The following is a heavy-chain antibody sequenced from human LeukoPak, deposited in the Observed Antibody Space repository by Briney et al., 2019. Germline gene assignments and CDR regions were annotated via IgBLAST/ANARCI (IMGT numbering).Heavy chain of an antibody. J-gene: IGHJ4*02. D-gene: IGHD2-21*02. Sequence: GESLKISCKGSGYSFTTYWIGWVRQMPGKGLEWMGIIYPGDSDTRYSPSFRGQVTISADKSISTAYLQWSSLKASDTAMYYRARLVVVTAIPLYYFDYWGQGTLVTVSS. V-gene: IGHV5-51*01. CDR1: GYSFTTYW. CDR3: ARLVVVTAIPLYYFDY. CDR2: IYPGDSDT.